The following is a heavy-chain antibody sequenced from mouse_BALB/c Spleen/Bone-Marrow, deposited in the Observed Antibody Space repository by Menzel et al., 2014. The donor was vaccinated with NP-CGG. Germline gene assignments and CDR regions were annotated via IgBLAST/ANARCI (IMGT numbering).Heavy chain of an antibody. CDR3: ARAGYGSSYDWFAY. V-gene: IGHV1-67*01. J-gene: IGHJ3*01. Sequence: QVHVTQSGPELVRPGVSVKISCKGSGYTFTDYAMYWVKQSHAKSLEWIGVISTYSVNTNYNQKFKGKATMTVDKSSSTAYMALARLTSEDSANYYGARAGYGSSYDWFAYWGQGTLVTVSA. CDR2: ISTYSVNT. CDR1: GYTFTDYA. D-gene: IGHD1-1*01.